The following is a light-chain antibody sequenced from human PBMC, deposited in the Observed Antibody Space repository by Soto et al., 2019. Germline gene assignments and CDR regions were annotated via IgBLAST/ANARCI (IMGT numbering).Light chain of an antibody. V-gene: IGKV2-30*02. J-gene: IGKJ1*01. CDR1: QSLIHSDGNTY. CDR3: MQGTHWPWT. CDR2: KVS. Sequence: DGVMTQSPLSLPVTLGQPASISCRSSQSLIHSDGNTYLNWFQQRPGQSPRRLIYKVSDRDSGVPDRFSGCGSVTDFTLRIRRVEAEDVGVCYCMQGTHWPWTFGQGTEVEIK.